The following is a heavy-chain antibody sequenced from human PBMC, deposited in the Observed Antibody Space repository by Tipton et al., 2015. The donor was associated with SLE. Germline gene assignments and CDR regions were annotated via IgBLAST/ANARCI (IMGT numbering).Heavy chain of an antibody. CDR1: GGSISSSSYY. V-gene: IGHV4-39*07. J-gene: IGHJ3*02. Sequence: GLVKPSETLSLICTVSGGSISSSSYYWGWIRQSPGKGLEWIGSIYYSGSTRYNPSLKSRVTISVGTSKNQFSLKLSSVTAADSAVYYCPRVPLVDDAFDIWGQGTMVTVSS. CDR2: IYYSGST. CDR3: PRVPLVDDAFDI.